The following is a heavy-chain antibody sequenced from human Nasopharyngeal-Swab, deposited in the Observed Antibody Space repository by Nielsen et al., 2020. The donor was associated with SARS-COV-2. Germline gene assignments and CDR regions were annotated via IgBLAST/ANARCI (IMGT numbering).Heavy chain of an antibody. V-gene: IGHV4-34*01. CDR3: ARGGIAARPDYFDY. CDR1: GGSFSGYY. CDR2: INHSGTT. Sequence: LRLSCAVYGGSFSGYYWSWIRPPPGKGVEWIGEINHSGTTNYNPSLKSRVTISVDTSKNQFSLKLSSVTAADTAVYYCARGGIAARPDYFDYWGQGTLVTVSS. J-gene: IGHJ4*02. D-gene: IGHD6-6*01.